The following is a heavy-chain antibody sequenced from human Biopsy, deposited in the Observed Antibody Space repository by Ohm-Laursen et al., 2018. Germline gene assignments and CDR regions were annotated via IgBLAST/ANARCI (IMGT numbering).Heavy chain of an antibody. V-gene: IGHV4-61*01. D-gene: IGHD6-19*01. CDR2: IYSGGNT. J-gene: IGHJ4*02. Sequence: TLSLTCTVSGDSLTSGPENWSWIRQSPGQGLEYIGFIYSGGNTNYNPSLQNRVTMSVDTSKNQFSLKLSSVIAADTAVYYCARGRRTSGWPYFANWGQGTLVIVSS. CDR3: ARGRRTSGWPYFAN. CDR1: GDSLTSGPEN.